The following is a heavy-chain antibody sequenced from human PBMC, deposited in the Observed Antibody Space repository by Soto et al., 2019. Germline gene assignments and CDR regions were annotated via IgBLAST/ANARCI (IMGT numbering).Heavy chain of an antibody. D-gene: IGHD2-15*01. Sequence: CKGSGYSFTSYWIGWVRQMPGKGLEWMGIIYPGESDTRYSPSFQGQVTISADKSISTAYLQWSSLKASDTAIYYCARHDSPSVIYYYYGMDVWGQGTTVTVSS. V-gene: IGHV5-51*01. CDR3: ARHDSPSVIYYYYGMDV. J-gene: IGHJ6*02. CDR2: IYPGESDT. CDR1: GYSFTSYW.